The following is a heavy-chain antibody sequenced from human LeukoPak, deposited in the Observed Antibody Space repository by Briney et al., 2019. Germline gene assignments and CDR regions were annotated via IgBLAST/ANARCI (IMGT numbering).Heavy chain of an antibody. CDR1: GGSVSSGSYY. J-gene: IGHJ4*02. CDR3: ASPHSSSWYSPIEY. Sequence: LSLTCTVSGGSVSSGSYYWSWVRQAPGKGLEWVAVIAYDGNNKFYADSVKGRFTISRDNSKNTLYLQMNSLRGEDTAVYYCASPHSSSWYSPIEYWGQGTLVTVSS. V-gene: IGHV3-30-3*01. CDR2: IAYDGNNK. D-gene: IGHD6-13*01.